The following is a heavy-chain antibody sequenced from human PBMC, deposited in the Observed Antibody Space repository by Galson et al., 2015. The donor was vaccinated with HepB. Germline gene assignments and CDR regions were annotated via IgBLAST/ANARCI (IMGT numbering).Heavy chain of an antibody. J-gene: IGHJ3*02. CDR1: GYSFTSYW. CDR3: ARTTYGSGTGDAFDI. Sequence: QSGAEVKKPGESLKISCKGSGYSFTSYWIGWVRQMPGKGLEWMGIIYPGDSDTRYSPSFQGQVTISGDKSISTAYLQWSSLKASDTAMYYCARTTYGSGTGDAFDIWGQGTMVTVSS. CDR2: IYPGDSDT. V-gene: IGHV5-51*01. D-gene: IGHD3-10*01.